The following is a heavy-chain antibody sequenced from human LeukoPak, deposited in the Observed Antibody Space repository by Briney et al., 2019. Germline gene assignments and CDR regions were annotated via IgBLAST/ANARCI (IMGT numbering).Heavy chain of an antibody. V-gene: IGHV3-74*01. Sequence: GGSLRLSCAASGYTFSSFWIHWVRQAPGNGLEWVARIDSDGSGTRYADSVKGRFTISRDNAKNTLYLQMNSLRAEDTAVYYCARVLSADSPGFQHWGQGTLVTVSS. CDR2: IDSDGSGT. CDR1: GYTFSSFW. D-gene: IGHD3-22*01. J-gene: IGHJ1*01. CDR3: ARVLSADSPGFQH.